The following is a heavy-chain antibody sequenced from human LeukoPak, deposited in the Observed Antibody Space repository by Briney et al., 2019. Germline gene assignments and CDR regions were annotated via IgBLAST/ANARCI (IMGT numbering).Heavy chain of an antibody. CDR1: GYRFNDYW. CDR2: IYPYDSYI. Sequence: PGESLRISCKGSGYRFNDYWCARVRQMPGKSLEGMGIIYPYDSYIRYCPSFQGQVTISADKPISSACLQWSSLKASDTAMYYCARHTSGVRGVTPRVDPRGQGTLVSVSS. J-gene: IGHJ5*02. V-gene: IGHV5-51*01. CDR3: ARHTSGVRGVTPRVDP. D-gene: IGHD3-10*01.